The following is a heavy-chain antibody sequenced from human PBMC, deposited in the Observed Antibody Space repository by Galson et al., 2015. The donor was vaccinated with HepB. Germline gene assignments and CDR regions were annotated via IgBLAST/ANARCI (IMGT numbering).Heavy chain of an antibody. Sequence: SVKVSCKASGYTFTGYYMHWVRQAPGQGLEWMGWINPNSGGTNYAQKFQGRVTMTRDTSISTAYMELSRLRSDDTAVYYCASDEGGYCSSTSRYTGVFDYWGQGTLVTVSS. CDR2: INPNSGGT. V-gene: IGHV1-2*02. J-gene: IGHJ4*02. CDR1: GYTFTGYY. CDR3: ASDEGGYCSSTSRYTGVFDY. D-gene: IGHD2-2*02.